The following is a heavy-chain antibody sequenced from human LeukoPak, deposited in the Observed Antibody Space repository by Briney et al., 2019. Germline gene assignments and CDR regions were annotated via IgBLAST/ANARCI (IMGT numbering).Heavy chain of an antibody. D-gene: IGHD6-19*01. V-gene: IGHV3-23*01. J-gene: IGHJ5*02. CDR3: AKGPQWLVRGWFDP. Sequence: GGSLRLSCAASGFTFSSYAMSWVRQAPGKGLEWVSAISGSGGSTYYADSVKGRFTISRDNSKNTLYPQMNSLRAEDTAVYYCAKGPQWLVRGWFDPWGQGTLVTVSS. CDR1: GFTFSSYA. CDR2: ISGSGGST.